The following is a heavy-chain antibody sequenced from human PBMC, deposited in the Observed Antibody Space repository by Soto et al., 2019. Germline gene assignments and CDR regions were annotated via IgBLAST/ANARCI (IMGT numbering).Heavy chain of an antibody. D-gene: IGHD6-6*01. Sequence: HPGGSLRLSCAASGFIFSGCAMHWVRQAPGKGLEWVAVISYDGSNKQYTDPVKGRFTISRDNSKNTLYLQMNSLRVEDTAVFYCAKTAAARPNLYLDSWGQGTLVTVSS. CDR1: GFIFSGCA. CDR2: ISYDGSNK. V-gene: IGHV3-30-3*02. J-gene: IGHJ4*02. CDR3: AKTAAARPNLYLDS.